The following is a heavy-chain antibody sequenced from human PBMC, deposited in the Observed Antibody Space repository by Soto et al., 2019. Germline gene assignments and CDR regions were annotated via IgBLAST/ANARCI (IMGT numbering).Heavy chain of an antibody. CDR1: GDSVSSNSAA. V-gene: IGHV6-1*01. J-gene: IGHJ6*03. Sequence: QVQLQESGPGLVKPSQTLSLTCVISGDSVSSNSAAWNWIRQSPSRGLEWLGRTYYRTRWYYDYAVSVRSRITVNPDTSKXQFSXXLTSVTPEDTAVYYCAGTTSHYWYYMDVWSKGTTVTVSS. D-gene: IGHD1-7*01. CDR2: TYYRTRWYY. CDR3: AGTTSHYWYYMDV.